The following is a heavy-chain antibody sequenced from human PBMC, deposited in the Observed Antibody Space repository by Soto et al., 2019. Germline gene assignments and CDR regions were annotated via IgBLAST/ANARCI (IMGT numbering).Heavy chain of an antibody. CDR3: AKEIAGVPRAFDV. V-gene: IGHV3-23*01. CDR1: GFTFSDYP. D-gene: IGHD3-10*01. CDR2: LNGGSDGT. Sequence: EVRLLESGGDLVQPGGSLRLSCTASGFTFSDYPMDWVRQAPGRGLEWVPVLNGGSDGTYYAESVKGRFTTWRDNSKNTLYLQMNSLRVEDTALYYCAKEIAGVPRAFDVWGQGAMVTVSS. J-gene: IGHJ3*01.